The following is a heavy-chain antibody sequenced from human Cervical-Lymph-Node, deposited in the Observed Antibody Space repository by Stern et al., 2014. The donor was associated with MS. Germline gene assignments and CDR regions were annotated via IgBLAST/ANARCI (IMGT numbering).Heavy chain of an antibody. CDR2: IFPGGSDI. V-gene: IGHV5-51*01. Sequence: VQLGQSGPEVKRPGESLKISCQASGYTFTSYWIGWVRQMPGKGLGWIAIIFPGGSDIRYSPSFQGQVPISADKPSSTAYLQWNNLKASDTAIYYCARQRYFDYWGQGTLVTVSS. CDR3: ARQRYFDY. CDR1: GYTFTSYW. J-gene: IGHJ4*02.